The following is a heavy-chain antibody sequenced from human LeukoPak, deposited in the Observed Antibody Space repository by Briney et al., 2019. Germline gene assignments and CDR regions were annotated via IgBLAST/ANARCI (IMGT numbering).Heavy chain of an antibody. CDR2: IYHSGST. CDR3: ARVGTVYGGNSYFDY. D-gene: IGHD4-23*01. Sequence: SETLSLTCTVSGYSISSGYYWGWIRQPPGKGLEWIGRIYHSGSTYYNPSLKSRVTISVDTSKNQFSLKLSSVTAADTAVYYCARVGTVYGGNSYFDYWGQGTLVTVSS. CDR1: GYSISSGYY. J-gene: IGHJ4*02. V-gene: IGHV4-38-2*02.